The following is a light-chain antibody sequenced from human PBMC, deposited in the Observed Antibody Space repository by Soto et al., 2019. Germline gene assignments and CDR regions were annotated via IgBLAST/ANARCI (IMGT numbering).Light chain of an antibody. J-gene: IGKJ1*01. CDR3: HQYNTFPWT. CDR1: QSSSSW. CDR2: KAS. V-gene: IGKV1-5*03. Sequence: DIQMTQSPYTLSASVGDKVTITCRASQSSSSWLAWYQQKPGKAPKLLMYKASILESGVPSRCSGGGSGTAFTLTISSLQADDFATYYCHQYNTFPWTFGQGTKVEIK.